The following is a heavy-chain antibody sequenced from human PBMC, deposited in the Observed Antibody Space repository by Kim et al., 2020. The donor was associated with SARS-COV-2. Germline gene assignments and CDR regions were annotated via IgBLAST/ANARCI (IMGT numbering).Heavy chain of an antibody. V-gene: IGHV5-10-1*01. D-gene: IGHD5-12*01. CDR1: GDSFTDYW. J-gene: IGHJ1*01. CDR2: IDPSDSYT. Sequence: GESLKISCKGSGDSFTDYWITWMRQMPGKGLEWMGRIDPSDSYTNYSSSFQGHVTISADKSTSTVYLQWSSLKASDTAMYYCARHEGYGGYDHWGQGTLVTVSS. CDR3: ARHEGYGGYDH.